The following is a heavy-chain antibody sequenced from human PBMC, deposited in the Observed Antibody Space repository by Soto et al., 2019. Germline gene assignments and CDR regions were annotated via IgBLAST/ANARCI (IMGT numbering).Heavy chain of an antibody. CDR2: VNTYNGNP. V-gene: IGHV1-18*01. Sequence: QVQLVQSGGEVKKPVASVKVSCKASGYTFTNYAISWVRQAPGRGLEWMGWVNTYNGNPNYAQIFQGRVTMTTDTSTGTAYMELRSLKSDASAVYYCARDSQYSTDWQRFDSWGQGTLVTVSS. CDR1: GYTFTNYA. J-gene: IGHJ4*02. D-gene: IGHD6-6*01. CDR3: ARDSQYSTDWQRFDS.